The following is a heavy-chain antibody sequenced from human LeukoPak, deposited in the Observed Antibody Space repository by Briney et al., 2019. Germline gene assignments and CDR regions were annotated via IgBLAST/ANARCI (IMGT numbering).Heavy chain of an antibody. V-gene: IGHV4-31*03. Sequence: LSQTLSLTCTVSGGSISSGGYYWSWIRQHPGKGLEWIGYIYYSGSTYYNPSLKSRVTISVDTSKNQFSLKLSSVTAADTAVYYCARSDCGGDCYSSWFDPWGQGTLVTVSS. J-gene: IGHJ5*02. CDR3: ARSDCGGDCYSSWFDP. D-gene: IGHD2-21*02. CDR1: GGSISSGGYY. CDR2: IYYSGST.